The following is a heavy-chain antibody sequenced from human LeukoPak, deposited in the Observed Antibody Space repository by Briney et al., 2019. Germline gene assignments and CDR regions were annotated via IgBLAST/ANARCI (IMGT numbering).Heavy chain of an antibody. V-gene: IGHV1-2*06. CDR2: INPNSGGT. CDR3: ARRLSGSYLDY. J-gene: IGHJ4*02. Sequence: ASVKVSCKASGYTFTSYGISWVRQAPGQGLEWMGRINPNSGGTNYAQKFRGRVTMTRDTSISTAYMELSRLRSDDTAVYYCARRLSGSYLDYWGQGTLVTVSS. D-gene: IGHD1-26*01. CDR1: GYTFTSYG.